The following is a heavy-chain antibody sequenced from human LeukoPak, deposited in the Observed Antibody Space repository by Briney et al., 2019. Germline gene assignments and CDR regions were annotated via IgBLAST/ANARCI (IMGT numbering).Heavy chain of an antibody. CDR2: IFSSGST. Sequence: SETLSLTCTVSGGSISDYYWSWIRQPPGKGLEWIGYIFSSGSTNYNPSLKSRVTISVDTSRNQFSLRLNSLTAEDTAVYYCASGIVGAIDYWGQGTLVTVSS. CDR3: ASGIVGAIDY. D-gene: IGHD1-26*01. CDR1: GGSISDYY. V-gene: IGHV4-59*01. J-gene: IGHJ4*02.